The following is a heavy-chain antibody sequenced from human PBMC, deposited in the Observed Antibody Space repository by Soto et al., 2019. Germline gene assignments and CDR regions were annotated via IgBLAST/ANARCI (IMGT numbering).Heavy chain of an antibody. V-gene: IGHV3-11*06. J-gene: IGHJ6*02. CDR1: GFTFCDYY. CDR3: ARPVASYYYYYGMDV. Sequence: GGSLRLCCAASGFTFCDYYMGWIRQAPGKGLEWVSYISSSSSYTNYADSVKGRFTISRDNAKNSLYLQMNSLRAEDTAVYYCARPVASYYYYYGMDVWGQGTTVTVSS. D-gene: IGHD2-21*01. CDR2: ISSSSSYT.